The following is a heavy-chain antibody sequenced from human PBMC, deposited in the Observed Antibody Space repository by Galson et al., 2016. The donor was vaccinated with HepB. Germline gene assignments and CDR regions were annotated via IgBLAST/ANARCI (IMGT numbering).Heavy chain of an antibody. CDR1: GDSIRSNSHY. CDR3: ARHGYCTNGVCYKGWDY. V-gene: IGHV4-39*07. J-gene: IGHJ4*02. CDR2: IYYTGRN. Sequence: SETLSLTCTVSGDSIRSNSHYWGWIRQPPGKGLEWIGSIYYTGRNYYNPSLKSRVTMSLDTSKNQFSLNLTSVSAADTAVYYCARHGYCTNGVCYKGWDYWGQGSPVTVSS. D-gene: IGHD2-8*01.